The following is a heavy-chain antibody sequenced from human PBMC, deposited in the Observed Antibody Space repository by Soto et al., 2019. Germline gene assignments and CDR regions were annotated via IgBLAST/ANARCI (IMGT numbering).Heavy chain of an antibody. CDR2: INHSGST. CDR1: CGNFSGYY. D-gene: IGHD6-25*01. CDR3: ARGLRRIAAAFDY. V-gene: IGHV4-34*01. Sequence: SETNSHRYAVYCGNFSGYYWRWIRQPPGKGLEWIGEINHSGSTNYNPSLKSRVTISVDTSKNQFSLKLSSVTAADTAVYYCARGLRRIAAAFDYCGQGTLVTVSS. J-gene: IGHJ4*02.